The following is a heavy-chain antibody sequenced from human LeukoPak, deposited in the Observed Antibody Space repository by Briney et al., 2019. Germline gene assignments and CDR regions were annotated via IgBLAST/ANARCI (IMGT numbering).Heavy chain of an antibody. Sequence: GGSLRLSCAASGFTFSAYAMSWVRQAPGKGLEWVSAISEDGGARLYADSVKGRFTISRDNSENTVSLQVNSLRAGDTAVYFCAKESLPHRSYYFDSWGRGTLITVSS. D-gene: IGHD1-26*01. CDR1: GFTFSAYA. J-gene: IGHJ4*02. CDR3: AKESLPHRSYYFDS. V-gene: IGHV3-23*01. CDR2: ISEDGGAR.